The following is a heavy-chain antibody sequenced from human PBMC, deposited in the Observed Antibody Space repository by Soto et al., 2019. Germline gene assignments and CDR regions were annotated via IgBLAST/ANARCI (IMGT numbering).Heavy chain of an antibody. CDR3: ASPNAWQVLLDY. CDR1: GASINKGGYY. Sequence: SETLSLTCTVSGASINKGGYYWSWIRQLPGKGLEWLGYIYFSGSTYYNPSLESRLTISLDTSENQFSLKLNSVTAAATAVYYSASPNAWQVLLDYWGQGTLVTVSS. J-gene: IGHJ4*02. D-gene: IGHD5-12*01. CDR2: IYFSGST. V-gene: IGHV4-31*03.